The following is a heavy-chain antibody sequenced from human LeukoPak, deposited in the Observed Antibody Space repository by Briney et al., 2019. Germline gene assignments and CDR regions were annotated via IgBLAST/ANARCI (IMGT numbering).Heavy chain of an antibody. Sequence: WGSLRLSCAASGFTFSQYAMNWVRQAPGKGLEWVAVISYDGSTKYYADSVKGRFTISRDNSKNTLGLQLNSLGAEDTAVYYCAGSDGYYSPLDYWGRGTLVTVSS. V-gene: IGHV3-30-3*01. CDR1: GFTFSQYA. CDR2: ISYDGSTK. D-gene: IGHD3-22*01. J-gene: IGHJ4*02. CDR3: AGSDGYYSPLDY.